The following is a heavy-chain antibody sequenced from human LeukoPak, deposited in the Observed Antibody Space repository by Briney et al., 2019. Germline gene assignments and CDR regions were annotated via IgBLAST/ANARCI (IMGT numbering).Heavy chain of an antibody. D-gene: IGHD3-10*01. V-gene: IGHV4-34*01. CDR3: AGTNYGSGSYYN. CDR2: INHSGDT. J-gene: IGHJ4*02. CDR1: GGSFSDYL. Sequence: SETLSLTCAVYGGSFSDYLWSWIRQFPGKGLEWIGEINHSGDTNYNPSLKSRVTISVDTSKNQFSLKLSSVTAADTAVYYCAGTNYGSGSYYNGGQGTLVTVSS.